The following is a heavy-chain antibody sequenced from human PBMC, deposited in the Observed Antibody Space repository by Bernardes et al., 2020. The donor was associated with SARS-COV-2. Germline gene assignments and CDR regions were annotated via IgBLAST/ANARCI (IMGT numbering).Heavy chain of an antibody. CDR3: ARGGILVSDAFDI. Sequence: SETLSLTRTVSGGSISSYYWSWIRQPPGKGLEWIGYIYYSGSTNYNPSLKSRVTISVDTSKNQFSLKLSSVTAADTAVYYCARGGILVSDAFDIWGQGTMVTVSS. D-gene: IGHD2-15*01. CDR2: IYYSGST. V-gene: IGHV4-59*08. J-gene: IGHJ3*02. CDR1: GGSISSYY.